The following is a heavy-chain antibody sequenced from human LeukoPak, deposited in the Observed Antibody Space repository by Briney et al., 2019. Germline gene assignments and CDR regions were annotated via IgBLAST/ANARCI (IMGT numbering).Heavy chain of an antibody. J-gene: IGHJ3*01. CDR3: VRASVDSGGAFDV. V-gene: IGHV4-61*02. CDR1: GGSISSGSYY. D-gene: IGHD5-12*01. CDR2: IYTSGST. Sequence: SEPLSLTCTVSGGSISSGSYYWTWIRQPAGEGLEWIGRIYTSGSTNYNPSLKSRVTISVDTPKNQFSLTLSSMTAADTATYYCVRASVDSGGAFDVWGQGTVVTVSS.